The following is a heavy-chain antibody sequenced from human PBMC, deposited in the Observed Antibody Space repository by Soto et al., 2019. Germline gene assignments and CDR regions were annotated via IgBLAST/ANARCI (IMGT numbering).Heavy chain of an antibody. J-gene: IGHJ3*02. CDR1: GYTFTSYY. Sequence: QVQLVQSGAEVKKPGASVKVSCKASGYTFTSYYMHWVRQAPGQGLEWMGIINPSGGSTSYAQKFQGRVTITRDTSTSTVYMELSSLRSEDTAVYYCARDLGLYGLFDHAFDIWGQGTMVTVSS. CDR2: INPSGGST. CDR3: ARDLGLYGLFDHAFDI. D-gene: IGHD3-3*01. V-gene: IGHV1-46*01.